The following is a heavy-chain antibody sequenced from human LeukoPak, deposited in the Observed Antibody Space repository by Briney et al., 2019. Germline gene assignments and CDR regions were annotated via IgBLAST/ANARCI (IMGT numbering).Heavy chain of an antibody. CDR3: ARVRKLRTRGVMDPLDY. V-gene: IGHV3-7*01. D-gene: IGHD3-10*01. Sequence: PGGSLRLSCAASRFTFNYYWLTWVRQAPGKGLEWVANIQQDGTEKYYVDSVKGRFTISRDNAKNSLYLQMNSLRAEDTAVYYCARVRKLRTRGVMDPLDYWGQGTLVTVSS. J-gene: IGHJ4*02. CDR2: IQQDGTEK. CDR1: RFTFNYYW.